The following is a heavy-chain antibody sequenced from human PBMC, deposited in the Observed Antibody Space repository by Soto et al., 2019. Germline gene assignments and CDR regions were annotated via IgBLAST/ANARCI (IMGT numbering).Heavy chain of an antibody. CDR1: GGTFSTYS. Sequence: QVQLVQSGAGVKKPGSSVKVSCKDSGGTFSTYSMFWVRRAPGQGLEWMGRIIPMLGVRNYAQRFQDRVTITADKATATAHMELSSLRSEDTALYYCTIGSWSGEVFDIWGQGTMVTVSS. CDR2: IIPMLGVR. J-gene: IGHJ3*02. V-gene: IGHV1-69*02. D-gene: IGHD2-21*01. CDR3: TIGSWSGEVFDI.